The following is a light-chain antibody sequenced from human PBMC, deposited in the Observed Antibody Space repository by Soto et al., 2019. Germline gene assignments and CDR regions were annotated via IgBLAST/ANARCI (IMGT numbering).Light chain of an antibody. Sequence: EVVLTQSPATLSVSPGEGVTLSCRASQGIGDTLAWYQHKPGQTPRLLIYCASSRTTGIPDRFSGSGSGTDFSLTISRLEPEDVAVYYCQQYGSSPLTFGGGTKVDIK. CDR2: CAS. J-gene: IGKJ4*01. V-gene: IGKV3-20*01. CDR3: QQYGSSPLT. CDR1: QGIGDT.